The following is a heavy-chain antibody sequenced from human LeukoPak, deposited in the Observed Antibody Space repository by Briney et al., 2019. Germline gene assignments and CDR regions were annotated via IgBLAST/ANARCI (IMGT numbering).Heavy chain of an antibody. CDR2: TYYRSKWYN. J-gene: IGHJ3*02. D-gene: IGHD3-9*01. Sequence: SQTLSLTCAISGDSVSINSAAWNWIRQSPSRGLEWLGRTYYRSKWYNDYAVSVKSRITINPDTSKNQFSLQLNSVTPEDTAVYYCARDGVQYFDYVYAFDIWGQGTMVTVSS. CDR1: GDSVSINSAA. CDR3: ARDGVQYFDYVYAFDI. V-gene: IGHV6-1*01.